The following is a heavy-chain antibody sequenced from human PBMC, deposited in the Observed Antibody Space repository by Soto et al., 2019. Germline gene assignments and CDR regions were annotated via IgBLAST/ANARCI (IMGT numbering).Heavy chain of an antibody. V-gene: IGHV2-5*01. CDR3: AHISSWGIVRGVDP. D-gene: IGHD2-8*01. Sequence: SGPTLVKPTQTLTLTCTFSGFSLSTSGVGVGWIRQPPGKALEWLALIYWNDDKRYSPSLKSRLTITKDTSKNQVVLTMTNMDPVDTATYYCAHISSWGIVRGVDPWGQGTLVTVSS. J-gene: IGHJ5*02. CDR2: IYWNDDK. CDR1: GFSLSTSGVG.